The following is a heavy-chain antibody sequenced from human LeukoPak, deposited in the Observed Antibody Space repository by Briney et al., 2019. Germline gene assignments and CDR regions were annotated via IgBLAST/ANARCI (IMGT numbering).Heavy chain of an antibody. CDR1: GFTVSRKY. D-gene: IGHD6-19*01. CDR3: AKVGAVAAVEN. J-gene: IGHJ4*02. CDR2: IYTGETT. Sequence: GGSLRLSCAASGFTVSRKYMSWVRQAPGKGLEWVSVIYTGETTYYADSVKGRFTISRDNSKNTLYLQMDGLRVEDTAVYYCAKVGAVAAVENWGQGTLVTVSS. V-gene: IGHV3-66*01.